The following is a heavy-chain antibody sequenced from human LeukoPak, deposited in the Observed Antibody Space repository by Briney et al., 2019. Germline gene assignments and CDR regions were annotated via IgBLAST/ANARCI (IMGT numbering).Heavy chain of an antibody. CDR1: GGSISSYS. J-gene: IGHJ6*02. Sequence: SQTLSLTCAVSGGSISSYSWSWIRQPPGKGLEWIGYIYYSGSTNYNPSLKSRVTISVDTSKNQFSLKLSSVTAADTAVYYCARAGVVPDYGMDVWGQGTTVTVSS. CDR3: ARAGVVPDYGMDV. CDR2: IYYSGST. V-gene: IGHV4-59*01. D-gene: IGHD2-2*01.